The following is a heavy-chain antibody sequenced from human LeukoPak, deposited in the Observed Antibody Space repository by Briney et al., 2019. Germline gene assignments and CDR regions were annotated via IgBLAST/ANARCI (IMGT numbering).Heavy chain of an antibody. Sequence: GGSLRLSCEASGFTVSSNYMNWVRQAPGQGLEWVSSIYIGGGTYYADSEKGSFTIFSNNTNNTLYHLMHSRRTADATVYYYAEEISRFGIWGQGTLVTVSS. V-gene: IGHV3-66*01. D-gene: IGHD3-16*01. CDR3: AEEISRFGI. CDR1: GFTVSSNY. J-gene: IGHJ4*02. CDR2: IYIGGGT.